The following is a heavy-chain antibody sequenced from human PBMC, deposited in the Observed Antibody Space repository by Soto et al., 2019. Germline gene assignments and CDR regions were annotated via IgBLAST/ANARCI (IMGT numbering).Heavy chain of an antibody. CDR1: GFTFRSYA. D-gene: IGHD3-10*01. Sequence: PAGSLKLSCVACGFTFRSYAMTWVRQAPGKGLEWVSAISGGDGSPSYADSVKGRFTISRDNSKNTLYLHMNSLRADDTAAYYCAKWHTYNYNSLAFSGFDSWGQGIQVTGSS. V-gene: IGHV3-23*01. CDR3: AKWHTYNYNSLAFSGFDS. J-gene: IGHJ4*02. CDR2: ISGGDGSP.